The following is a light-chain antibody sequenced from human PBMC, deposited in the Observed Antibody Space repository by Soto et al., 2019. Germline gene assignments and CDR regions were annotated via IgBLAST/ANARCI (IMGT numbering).Light chain of an antibody. Sequence: EIVWTQSPGTLSLSPGESATLSCRASQSVSSSYLSWYQQKPGQAPRLLIHGTSDRATGIPDRFSSSGSGTDFTLTITSLEPDDFAVYYCQQYGRLPPYTFGQGTKLEIK. CDR3: QQYGRLPPYT. CDR1: QSVSSSY. CDR2: GTS. J-gene: IGKJ2*01. V-gene: IGKV3-20*01.